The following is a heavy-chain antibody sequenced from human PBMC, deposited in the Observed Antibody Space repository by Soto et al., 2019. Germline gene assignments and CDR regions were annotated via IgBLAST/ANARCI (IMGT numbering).Heavy chain of an antibody. CDR3: ARDSLANYYDSSGYYFDRASEVYYGMDV. D-gene: IGHD3-22*01. CDR2: IYYSGST. Sequence: PSETLSLTCTVSGGSVSSGSYYWSWIRQPPGKGLEWIGYIYYSGSTNYNPSLKSRVTISVDTSKNQFSLKLSSVTAADTAVYYCARDSLANYYDSSGYYFDRASEVYYGMDVWGQGTTVTVSS. V-gene: IGHV4-61*01. CDR1: GGSVSSGSYY. J-gene: IGHJ6*02.